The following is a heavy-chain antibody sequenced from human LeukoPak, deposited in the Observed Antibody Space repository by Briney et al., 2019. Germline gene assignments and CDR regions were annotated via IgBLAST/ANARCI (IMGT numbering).Heavy chain of an antibody. CDR3: AKYYYDSSGRGNDAFDV. Sequence: GGALRLSCATSGASFCSYAMSWVRQAPGKGREWVSSISGGGMVTYYADSVRGGVTISRENSKNTLYLQMSPLRAEDTATFYCAKYYYDSSGRGNDAFDVWGQGTMVTVSS. D-gene: IGHD3-22*01. V-gene: IGHV3-23*01. CDR1: GASFCSYA. CDR2: ISGGGMVT. J-gene: IGHJ3*01.